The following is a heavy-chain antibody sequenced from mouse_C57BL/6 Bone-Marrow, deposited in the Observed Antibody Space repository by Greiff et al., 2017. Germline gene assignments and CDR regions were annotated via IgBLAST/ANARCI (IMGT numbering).Heavy chain of an antibody. V-gene: IGHV1-55*01. Sequence: QVQLQQPGAELVKPGASVKMSCKASGYTFTSYWITRVKQRPGQGLEWIGDIYPTSGRTNYNAKFKSKAILTVDTSSNTAYMQLSSLTSEDSAVFYCARSGPLGRSFDYWGQGTTLTVSS. CDR1: GYTFTSYW. CDR2: IYPTSGRT. CDR3: ARSGPLGRSFDY. D-gene: IGHD4-1*01. J-gene: IGHJ2*01.